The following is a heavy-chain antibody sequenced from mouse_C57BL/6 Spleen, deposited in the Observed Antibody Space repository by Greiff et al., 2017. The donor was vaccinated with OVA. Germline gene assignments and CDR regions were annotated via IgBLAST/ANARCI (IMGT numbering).Heavy chain of an antibody. CDR3: AREFAY. J-gene: IGHJ3*01. Sequence: EVKLQESGPGLVKPSQSLSLTCSVTGYSITSGYYWNWIRQFPGNKLEWMGYISYDGSNNYNPSLQNRISITRDTSKNQFFLKLNSVTTEDTATYYCAREFAYWGQGTLVTVSA. CDR1: GYSITSGYY. CDR2: ISYDGSN. V-gene: IGHV3-6*01.